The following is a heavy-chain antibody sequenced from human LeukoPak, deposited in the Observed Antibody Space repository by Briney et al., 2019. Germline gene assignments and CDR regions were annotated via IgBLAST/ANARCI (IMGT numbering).Heavy chain of an antibody. CDR3: ARDLGYYDSSGYPGDY. CDR1: GYTFTSYA. Sequence: ASVKVSCKASGYTFTSYAIHWVRQAPGQRLEWMGWINAGNGNTKYSQKFQGRVTITRDTSASTAYMELSSLRSEDTAVYYCARDLGYYDSSGYPGDYWGQGTLVTVSS. J-gene: IGHJ4*02. CDR2: INAGNGNT. V-gene: IGHV1-3*01. D-gene: IGHD3-22*01.